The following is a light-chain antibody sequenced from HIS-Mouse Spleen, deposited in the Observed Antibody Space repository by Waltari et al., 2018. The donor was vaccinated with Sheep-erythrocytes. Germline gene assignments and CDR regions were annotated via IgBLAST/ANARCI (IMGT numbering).Light chain of an antibody. CDR1: SSDVGGYHH. CDR3: CSYAGSYNHV. J-gene: IGLJ1*01. V-gene: IGLV2-11*01. CDR2: DVS. Sequence: QSALTPPRSVSGSPGQSVTISCTGTSSDVGGYHHVSWYQQHPGKAPKLMIYDVSKRPSGVPDRFSGSKSGNTASLTISGLQAEDEADYYCCSYAGSYNHVFATGTKVTVL.